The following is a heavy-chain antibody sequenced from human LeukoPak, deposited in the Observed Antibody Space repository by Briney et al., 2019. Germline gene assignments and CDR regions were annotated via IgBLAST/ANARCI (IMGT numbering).Heavy chain of an antibody. CDR3: ASRYPSRY. Sequence: SETLSLTCAAYGGSFSGYYWSWIRQPPGKGLEWIGEITHSGSTNYNPSLKSRVTISVDTSKNQFSLKLSSVTAADTAVYYCASRYPSRYWGQGTLVTVSS. J-gene: IGHJ4*02. V-gene: IGHV4-34*01. CDR2: ITHSGST. CDR1: GGSFSGYY. D-gene: IGHD1-14*01.